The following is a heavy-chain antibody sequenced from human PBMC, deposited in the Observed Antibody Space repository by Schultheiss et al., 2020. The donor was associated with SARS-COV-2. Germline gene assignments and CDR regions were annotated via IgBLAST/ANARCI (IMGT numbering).Heavy chain of an antibody. CDR3: ARGDGLGFDY. CDR2: IYHSGST. D-gene: IGHD3/OR15-3a*01. CDR1: GFSLSTSGVG. J-gene: IGHJ4*02. Sequence: SGPTLVKPTQTLTLTCTFSGFSLSTSGVGVSWIRQPPGKGLEWIGSIYHSGSTYYNPSLKSRVTISVDTSKNQFSLKLSSVTAADTAVYYCARGDGLGFDYWGQGTLVTVSS. V-gene: IGHV4-39*07.